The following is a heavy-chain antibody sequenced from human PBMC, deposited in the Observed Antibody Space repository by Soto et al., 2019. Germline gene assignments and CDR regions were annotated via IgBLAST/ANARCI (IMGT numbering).Heavy chain of an antibody. CDR1: VFTFSSYA. V-gene: IGHV3-23*01. CDR3: AKDSNQLLAFDI. J-gene: IGHJ3*02. D-gene: IGHD1-26*01. CDR2: ISGSGGST. Sequence: PGGSLTPSCTASVFTFSSYAMSWVRQLPGKGLEWVSAISGSGGSTYYADSVKGRFTISRDNSKNTLYLQMNSLRAEDTAVYYCAKDSNQLLAFDIWGQGTVVTFSS.